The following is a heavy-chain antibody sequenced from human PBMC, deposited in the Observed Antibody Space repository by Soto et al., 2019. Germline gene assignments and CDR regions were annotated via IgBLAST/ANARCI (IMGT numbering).Heavy chain of an antibody. V-gene: IGHV1-18*04. Sequence: QVQLVQSGAEVKKPGASVKVACKASGYTFASYGISWVRQAPGQGLEWMGWISAYNGNTNYAQKLQDRVTMTTDTSTSTAYMELMSLRSDDTAVYYCARLVRRDGYNTLDYWGQGTLVTVSS. CDR3: ARLVRRDGYNTLDY. CDR2: ISAYNGNT. CDR1: GYTFASYG. D-gene: IGHD5-12*01. J-gene: IGHJ4*02.